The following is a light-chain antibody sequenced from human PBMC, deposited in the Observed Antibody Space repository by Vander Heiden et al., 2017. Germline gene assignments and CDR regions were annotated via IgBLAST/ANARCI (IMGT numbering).Light chain of an antibody. CDR2: AAS. Sequence: DIQLTQSPSSLSASVGDRVTITCRASQSISSYLDWYQQKPGKAPKLLIYAASSLQSGVPSRFSGSGSGTDFTLTISSLQPEDFATYYCQQGNSSPFTFGGGTKVEIK. CDR3: QQGNSSPFT. CDR1: QSISSY. J-gene: IGKJ4*01. V-gene: IGKV1-39*01.